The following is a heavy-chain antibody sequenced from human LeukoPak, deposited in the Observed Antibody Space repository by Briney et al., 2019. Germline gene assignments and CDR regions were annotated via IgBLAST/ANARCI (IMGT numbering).Heavy chain of an antibody. J-gene: IGHJ4*02. D-gene: IGHD1-26*01. Sequence: GGSLRLSCAASGFIFINAWMSWVRQAPGKGLEWVGRIKSKTNGGTTDYATPVKGRFTISRDDSKTTLYLQMNSLKTEDTAIYYCTAGPYYGVDYWGQGTLVTVSS. CDR2: IKSKTNGGTT. V-gene: IGHV3-15*01. CDR1: GFIFINAW. CDR3: TAGPYYGVDY.